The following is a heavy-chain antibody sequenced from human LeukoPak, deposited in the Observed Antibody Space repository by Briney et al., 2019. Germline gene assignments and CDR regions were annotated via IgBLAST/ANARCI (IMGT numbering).Heavy chain of an antibody. CDR2: IYYSGST. CDR1: GGSISSYY. Sequence: SETLSLTCTVSGGSISSYYWSWIRQPPGKGLEWIGYIYYSGSTNYSPSLKSRVTISVDTSKNQFSLKLSSVTAADTAVYYCARAGYLKRGYSYGSYPSIFDYWGQGTLVTVSS. J-gene: IGHJ4*02. D-gene: IGHD5-18*01. CDR3: ARAGYLKRGYSYGSYPSIFDY. V-gene: IGHV4-59*08.